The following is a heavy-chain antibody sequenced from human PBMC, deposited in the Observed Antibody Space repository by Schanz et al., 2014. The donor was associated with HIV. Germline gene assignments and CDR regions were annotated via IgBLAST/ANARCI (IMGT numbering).Heavy chain of an antibody. V-gene: IGHV1-69*01. D-gene: IGHD3-3*02. CDR3: ARAAFSSEYYYGMDV. Sequence: QVQLVQSGAEVKKPGSSVKVSCKASGGTFSIYAISWVRQAPGQGLEWMGGIIPIFGTANYAQKFQGRDTIIADESTSTAYMELSSLRSADTAVYFCARAAFSSEYYYGMDVWGQGTTVTVSS. CDR1: GGTFSIYA. J-gene: IGHJ6*02. CDR2: IIPIFGTA.